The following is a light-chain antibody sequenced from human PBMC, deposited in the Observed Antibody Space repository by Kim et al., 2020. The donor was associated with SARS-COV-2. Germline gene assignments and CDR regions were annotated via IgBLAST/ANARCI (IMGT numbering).Light chain of an antibody. J-gene: IGLJ1*01. CDR1: ASNIGSNP. V-gene: IGLV1-44*01. CDR2: TNN. Sequence: QSVLSQPPSASGTPGQRVNMSCSGSASNIGSNPVNWYQQLPRTAPTLLIYTNNQRPSGVPDRFSGSRSGTSASLAITGLQPEDEADYYCAAWDYSLSGYVFGPGTKVTVL. CDR3: AAWDYSLSGYV.